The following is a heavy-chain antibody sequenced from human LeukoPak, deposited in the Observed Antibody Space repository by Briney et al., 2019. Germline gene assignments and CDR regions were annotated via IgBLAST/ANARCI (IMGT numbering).Heavy chain of an antibody. J-gene: IGHJ6*03. CDR3: ARGVTTADMDV. Sequence: SQTLSLTCAVSGASISSGGYWWSWLRQPRGKGLEWIGYIYHSGSTYYNPSLKSRVTISVDTSKNQFSLKLSSVTAADTAVYYCARGVTTADMDVWGKGTTVTVSS. D-gene: IGHD4-11*01. CDR2: IYHSGST. CDR1: GASISSGGYW. V-gene: IGHV4-30-2*01.